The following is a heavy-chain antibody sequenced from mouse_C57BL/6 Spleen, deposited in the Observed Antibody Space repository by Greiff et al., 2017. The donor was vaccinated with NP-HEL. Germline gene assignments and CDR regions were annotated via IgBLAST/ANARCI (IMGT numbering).Heavy chain of an antibody. CDR2: IYPGDGDT. CDR3: ARDGSFAY. Sequence: VKLMESGAELVKPGASVKISCKASGYAFSSYWMNWVKQRPGKGLEWIGQIYPGDGDTNYNGKFKGKATLTADKSSRTAYMQLSSLTSEDSAVYFCARDGSFAYWGQGTLVTVSA. J-gene: IGHJ3*01. V-gene: IGHV1-80*01. CDR1: GYAFSSYW. D-gene: IGHD2-3*01.